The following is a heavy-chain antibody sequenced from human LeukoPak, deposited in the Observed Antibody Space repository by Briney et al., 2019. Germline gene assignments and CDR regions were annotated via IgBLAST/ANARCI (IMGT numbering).Heavy chain of an antibody. CDR3: ARGIESSTSWIDP. D-gene: IGHD2-2*01. J-gene: IGHJ5*02. CDR1: GGSISDYS. V-gene: IGHV4-59*01. CDR2: IHHSGST. Sequence: SETLSLTCTVSGGSISDYSWSWIRQPPGKGLEWIGSIHHSGSTYYNPSLKSRVTISVDTSKNQLSLKLSSVTAADTAVYYCARGIESSTSWIDPWGQGTLVTVSS.